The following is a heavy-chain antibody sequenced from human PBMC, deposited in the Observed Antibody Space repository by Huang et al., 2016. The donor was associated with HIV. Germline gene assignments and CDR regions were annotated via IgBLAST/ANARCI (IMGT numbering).Heavy chain of an antibody. Sequence: QVQLVESGGGVVQPGRSLRISCAASGFTFSCYGMHWVRQAPGKGLEVVAVISYDGKTKDYADSVKGRFSISRDNSKTKVYLQLNSLRVEDTAVYYCAKGGSAAAVLDFWGQGTLVTVSS. D-gene: IGHD6-13*01. CDR3: AKGGSAAAVLDF. CDR2: ISYDGKTK. CDR1: GFTFSCYG. J-gene: IGHJ4*02. V-gene: IGHV3-30*18.